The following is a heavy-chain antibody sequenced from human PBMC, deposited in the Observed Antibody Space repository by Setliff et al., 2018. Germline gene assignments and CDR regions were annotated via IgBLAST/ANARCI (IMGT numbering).Heavy chain of an antibody. J-gene: IGHJ4*02. CDR2: IFHSGAT. Sequence: PSETLSLTCSVSGDSVTSHYWSWVRQPPGRGLEWIGYIFHSGATNYNPSLKSRVTISVDTSKNQFSLKLSSVTAADTAVYYCARDLPKYSSSSVDNYFDYWGQGTLVTVSS. CDR1: GDSVTSHY. D-gene: IGHD6-6*01. V-gene: IGHV4-59*02. CDR3: ARDLPKYSSSSVDNYFDY.